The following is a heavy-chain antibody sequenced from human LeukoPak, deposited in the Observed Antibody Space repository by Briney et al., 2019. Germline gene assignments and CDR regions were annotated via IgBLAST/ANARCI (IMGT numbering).Heavy chain of an antibody. J-gene: IGHJ4*02. V-gene: IGHV3-23*01. Sequence: GGSLRLSCAASGFTFSSYAMSWVRQAPGKGQELVSAISGSGLSTYYADSVKGRFTISRDNSKNTLYLQMNSLRAEDTALYYCAKDPEAMVISYYFDYWGQGTLVTVSS. CDR2: ISGSGLST. CDR3: AKDPEAMVISYYFDY. CDR1: GFTFSSYA. D-gene: IGHD5-18*01.